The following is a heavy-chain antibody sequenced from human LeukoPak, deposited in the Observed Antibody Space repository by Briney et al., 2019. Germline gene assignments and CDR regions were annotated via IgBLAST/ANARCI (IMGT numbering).Heavy chain of an antibody. J-gene: IGHJ4*02. V-gene: IGHV3-74*01. Sequence: PGGSLRLSCAASGFTFSSYWMHWVRHAPGKGLVWVSRINSDGSSTNYADSVKGRFTISSDNAENTLYLQMNSLRAEDTAVYYCATLGNYFDYWGQGTLVTVSS. CDR2: INSDGSST. CDR1: GFTFSSYW. CDR3: ATLGNYFDY.